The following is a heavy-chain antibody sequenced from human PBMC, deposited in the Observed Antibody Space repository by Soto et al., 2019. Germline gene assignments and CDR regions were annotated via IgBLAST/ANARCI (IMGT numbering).Heavy chain of an antibody. J-gene: IGHJ4*02. CDR1: GGSISSGDYY. D-gene: IGHD2-8*01. Sequence: QVQLQESGPGLVKPSQTLSLTCTVSGGSISSGDYYWSWIRQPPGKGLEWIGYILYSGTTNYNPSLKSRLTRSVDTPKNQFSLKLTSVTAADTAVYYCARNGALDYWGRGTLVTVSS. CDR2: ILYSGTT. CDR3: ARNGALDY. V-gene: IGHV4-30-4*01.